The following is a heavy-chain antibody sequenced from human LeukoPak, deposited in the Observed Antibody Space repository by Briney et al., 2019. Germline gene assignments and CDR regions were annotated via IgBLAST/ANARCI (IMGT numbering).Heavy chain of an antibody. CDR3: ARDQFYGSGSFDY. D-gene: IGHD3-10*01. V-gene: IGHV3-21*01. CDR1: GFTFSSYS. J-gene: IGHJ4*02. CDR2: ISSSSSYI. Sequence: GGSLRLSCAASGFTFSSYSMNWVRQAPGKGLEWVSSISSSSSYIYYADSVKGRFTISRDNAKNSLYLHMNSLRAEDTAVYYCARDQFYGSGSFDYWGQGTLVTVSS.